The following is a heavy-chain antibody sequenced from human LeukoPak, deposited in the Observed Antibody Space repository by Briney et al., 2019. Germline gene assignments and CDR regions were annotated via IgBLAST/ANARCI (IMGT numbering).Heavy chain of an antibody. Sequence: GGSLRLSCAAPGFKFRMYAMRSVRLAPGKGLEWVSGIVGDGSSTYYADSVKGRFTISKDYSKNTLYLQMNSLSAEDTAMYYCAKDSIYGDGKWDIDYWGQGTLVTVSS. CDR1: GFKFRMYA. CDR2: IVGDGSST. CDR3: AKDSIYGDGKWDIDY. V-gene: IGHV3-23*01. J-gene: IGHJ4*02. D-gene: IGHD1-26*01.